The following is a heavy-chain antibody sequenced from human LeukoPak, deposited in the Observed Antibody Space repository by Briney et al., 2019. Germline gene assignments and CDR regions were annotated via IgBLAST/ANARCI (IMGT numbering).Heavy chain of an antibody. Sequence: ASVKVSCKASGYTFTNYFMHWVRQVPGQGLERMGVINPTGGGTTYAQRFQGRVTMIRDTSTSTVHMELSSLRSEDTAVYYCARGQNKCLGHWGQGTLVTVSS. CDR3: ARGQNKCLGH. J-gene: IGHJ4*02. V-gene: IGHV1-46*01. CDR2: INPTGGGT. D-gene: IGHD2/OR15-2a*01. CDR1: GYTFTNYF.